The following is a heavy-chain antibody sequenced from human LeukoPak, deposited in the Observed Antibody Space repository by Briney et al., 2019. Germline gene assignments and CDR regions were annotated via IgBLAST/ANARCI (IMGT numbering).Heavy chain of an antibody. V-gene: IGHV3-64*01. J-gene: IGHJ4*02. CDR2: ITNNGDTT. CDR1: GITLSTSH. Sequence: GGSLRLSCAASGITLSTSHMHWVRQAPGKGLEYVSAITNNGDTTYYANSVKGRFTISRDNSKNTLYLQMGSLRVEDMAVYYCARAYSFGYDYWGQGTLVTVSS. D-gene: IGHD5-18*01. CDR3: ARAYSFGYDY.